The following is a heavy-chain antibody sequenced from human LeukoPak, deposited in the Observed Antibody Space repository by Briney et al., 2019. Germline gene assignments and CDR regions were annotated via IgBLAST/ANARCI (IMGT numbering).Heavy chain of an antibody. Sequence: PGGSLRLSCAASGFTFSSYGMHWVRQAPGKGLEWVAFIRYDGSNKYYADSVKGRFTISRDNSKNTLYLQMNSLRAEDTAVYYCARDKGTMVRGVPGEYFDYWGQGTLVTVSS. J-gene: IGHJ4*02. CDR1: GFTFSSYG. CDR2: IRYDGSNK. CDR3: ARDKGTMVRGVPGEYFDY. D-gene: IGHD3-10*01. V-gene: IGHV3-30*02.